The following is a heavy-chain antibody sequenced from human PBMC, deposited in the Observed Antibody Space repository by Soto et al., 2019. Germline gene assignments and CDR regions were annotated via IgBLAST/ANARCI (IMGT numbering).Heavy chain of an antibody. CDR3: EKDFAQWPTLALDN. CDR1: GFTFSKNA. V-gene: IGHV3-23*01. J-gene: IGHJ4*02. D-gene: IGHD6-19*01. CDR2: ITGSGGST. Sequence: PGGSLRLSCAASGFTFSKNAVSWVRQAPGKGLEWVSGITGSGGSTYYADSVKGRFTISRDNSRDTVFLHMNSLRAEDTAVYYCEKDFAQWPTLALDNWGQGTLVTVSS.